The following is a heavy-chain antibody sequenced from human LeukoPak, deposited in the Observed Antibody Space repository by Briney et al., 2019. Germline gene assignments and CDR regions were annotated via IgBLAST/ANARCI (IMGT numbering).Heavy chain of an antibody. CDR2: IIPIFGTA. D-gene: IGHD3-3*01. CDR1: GGTFSSYA. Sequence: SVKVSCKASGGTFSSYAISWVRQAPGQGLEWMGGIIPIFGTANYAQKFQGRVTITADESTSTAYMELSSLRSEDTAVYYCAREGSDFWSGSHTFDYWGQGTLVTVSS. J-gene: IGHJ4*02. V-gene: IGHV1-69*13. CDR3: AREGSDFWSGSHTFDY.